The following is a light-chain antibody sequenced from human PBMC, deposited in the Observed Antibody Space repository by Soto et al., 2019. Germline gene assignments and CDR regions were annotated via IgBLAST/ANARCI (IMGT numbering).Light chain of an antibody. CDR2: LGS. CDR1: QSLLHSNGYNY. Sequence: DIVMTQSPLSLPVTPGEPASISCRSSQSLLHSNGYNYLDWYLQKPEQSPQLLIYLGSNRDSGVPDGFSGSGSGTDFTLKISRVEAEDVGVYYCMQALQTPWTFGQGTTVEIK. V-gene: IGKV2-28*01. CDR3: MQALQTPWT. J-gene: IGKJ1*01.